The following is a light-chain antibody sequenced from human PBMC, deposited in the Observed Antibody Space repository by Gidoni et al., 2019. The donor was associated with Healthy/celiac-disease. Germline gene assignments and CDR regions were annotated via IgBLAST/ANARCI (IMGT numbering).Light chain of an antibody. J-gene: IGKJ3*01. CDR3: QQYDNLPFT. CDR2: DAS. CDR1: QDISNY. Sequence: DIQITHSPSSLSASVGDRVTITCQASQDISNYLNWYQQKPGKAPKLLIYDASNLETGVPSRFSGSGSGTDFTITISSLQHEDIATYYCQQYDNLPFTFGPGTKVDIK. V-gene: IGKV1-33*01.